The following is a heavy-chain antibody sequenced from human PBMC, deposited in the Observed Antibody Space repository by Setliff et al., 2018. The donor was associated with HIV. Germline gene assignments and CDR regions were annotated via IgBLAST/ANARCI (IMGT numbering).Heavy chain of an antibody. D-gene: IGHD2-2*01. CDR3: AKDTDSASASYFDS. J-gene: IGHJ4*02. CDR1: GFTFSSYS. V-gene: IGHV3-74*01. CDR2: VNTDGSSK. Sequence: GSLRLSCAASGFTFSSYSMHWVRQAPGKGLVWVPRVNTDGSSKTYADSVKGRFTISRDNAKSILYLQMESLRPEDSALYYCAKDTDSASASYFDSWGQGTLVTVSS.